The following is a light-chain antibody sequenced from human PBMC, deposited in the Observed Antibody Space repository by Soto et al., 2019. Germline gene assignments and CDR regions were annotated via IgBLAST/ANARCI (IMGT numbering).Light chain of an antibody. CDR1: SSNIGGNS. Sequence: QSVLTQPPSVSAAPGQKVTISCSGSSSNIGGNSVSWYQQLPGTTPKLLIYDDNKRPSGIPDRLSGSKSGTSATLGITGFQTGGEADYYCGSWDSSLSAYVFGTGTKVTVL. CDR2: DDN. CDR3: GSWDSSLSAYV. V-gene: IGLV1-51*01. J-gene: IGLJ1*01.